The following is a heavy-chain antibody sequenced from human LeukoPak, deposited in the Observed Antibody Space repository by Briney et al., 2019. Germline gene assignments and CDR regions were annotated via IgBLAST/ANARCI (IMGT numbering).Heavy chain of an antibody. J-gene: IGHJ4*02. CDR2: IIPIFGTA. Sequence: GASVKVSCKASGGTFSSYAISWVRQAPGQGLEWMGGIIPIFGTANYAQKFQGRVTITADESTSTAYMELRSLRSDDTAVYYCARDPDGPNYFDYWGQGTLVTVSS. D-gene: IGHD1-14*01. CDR3: ARDPDGPNYFDY. CDR1: GGTFSSYA. V-gene: IGHV1-69*13.